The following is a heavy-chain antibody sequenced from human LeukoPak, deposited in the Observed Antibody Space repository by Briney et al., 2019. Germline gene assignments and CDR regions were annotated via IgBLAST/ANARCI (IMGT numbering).Heavy chain of an antibody. CDR2: IYPNGNT. D-gene: IGHD5-24*01. CDR1: GFTVSSNY. Sequence: PGGSLRLSCAASGFTVSSNYMNWVRQAPGRGLEWVSMIYPNGNTFYTDSVKGRFTISRDNSKNTLDLQMSSLRAEDTAVYYCARRLKGAGNMRDPWFDPWGQGTLVTVSS. V-gene: IGHV3-66*04. J-gene: IGHJ5*02. CDR3: ARRLKGAGNMRDPWFDP.